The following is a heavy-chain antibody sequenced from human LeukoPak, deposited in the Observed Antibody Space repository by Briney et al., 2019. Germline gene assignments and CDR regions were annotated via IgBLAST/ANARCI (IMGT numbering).Heavy chain of an antibody. D-gene: IGHD4-23*01. J-gene: IGHJ4*02. Sequence: GGSLRLSCAASGFTFDDYAMHWVRQAPGKGLEWVSGISWNSGSIGYADSVKGRFTISRDNSKNTLYLQMNSLRAEDTAVYYCAKRPMTTVADYFDYWGQGTLVTVS. CDR3: AKRPMTTVADYFDY. CDR2: ISWNSGSI. CDR1: GFTFDDYA. V-gene: IGHV3-9*01.